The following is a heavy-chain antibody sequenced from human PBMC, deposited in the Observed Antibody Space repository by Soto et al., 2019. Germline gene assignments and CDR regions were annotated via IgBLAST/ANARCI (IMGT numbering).Heavy chain of an antibody. V-gene: IGHV1-46*01. CDR1: GYTFTSYY. J-gene: IGHJ5*02. CDR3: AREYPSTYWFDP. CDR2: IHPSGGTT. Sequence: ASVKVSCKASGYTFTSYYMHWVRQAPGQGLEWMGIIHPSGGTTSYAQKFQGRVTMTRDTSTSTVYMDLSSLTSEDTAVYYCAREYPSTYWFDPWGQGTLVTVSS.